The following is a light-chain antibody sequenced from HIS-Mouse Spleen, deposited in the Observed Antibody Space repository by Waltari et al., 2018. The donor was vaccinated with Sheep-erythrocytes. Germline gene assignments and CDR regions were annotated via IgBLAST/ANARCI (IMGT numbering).Light chain of an antibody. V-gene: IGKV3-15*01. CDR3: QQYNNWPPGT. CDR2: GAS. J-gene: IGKJ2*02. Sequence: EIVMTQSPATLSVSPGERATLPCRASQSVSSNLAWYQQKTGQAPRLLIYGASTRATGIPARFSGSGSGTEFTLTISSMQSEDFAVYYCQQYNNWPPGTFGQGTKLEIK. CDR1: QSVSSN.